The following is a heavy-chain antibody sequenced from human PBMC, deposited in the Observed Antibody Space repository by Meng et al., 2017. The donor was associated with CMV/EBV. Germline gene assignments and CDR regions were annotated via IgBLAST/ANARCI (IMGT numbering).Heavy chain of an antibody. CDR3: ARGRSGTGRRRIAAAGWFDP. V-gene: IGHV4-34*01. CDR1: GGSFSGYY. CDR2: ISHSGST. D-gene: IGHD6-13*01. J-gene: IGHJ5*02. Sequence: SQTLSLTCAVYGGSFSGYYWSWIRQPPGKGLEWIGEISHSGSTNYNPSLKSRVTISVDTSKNQFSLKLSSVTAADTAVYYCARGRSGTGRRRIAAAGWFDPWGQGTLVTVSS.